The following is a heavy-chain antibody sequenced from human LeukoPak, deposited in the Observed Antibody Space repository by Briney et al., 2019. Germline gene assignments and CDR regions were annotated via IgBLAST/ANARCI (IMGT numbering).Heavy chain of an antibody. CDR2: ISHDGGSY. CDR3: AKVDCSGGSCFSSGNDAFDI. Sequence: GGSLRLSCAASGFTFSSYGMHWVRQAPDKGLEWVAVISHDGGSYYYADPVKGRFIISRDNSENTLYLQMNSLRAEDTAVYYCAKVDCSGGSCFSSGNDAFDIWGQGTMVTVSS. D-gene: IGHD2-15*01. J-gene: IGHJ3*02. V-gene: IGHV3-30*18. CDR1: GFTFSSYG.